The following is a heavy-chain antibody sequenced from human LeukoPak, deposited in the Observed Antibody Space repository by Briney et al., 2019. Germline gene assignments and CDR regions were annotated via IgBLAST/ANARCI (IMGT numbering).Heavy chain of an antibody. CDR2: ISYDGSNK. J-gene: IGHJ4*02. D-gene: IGHD4-17*01. CDR1: GFTFSSYG. V-gene: IGHV3-30*18. Sequence: GRSLRLSCAASGFTFSSYGMHWVRQAPGKGLEWVAVISYDGSNKYYADSVKGRFTISRDNSKNTLYLQMNSLRAEDTAVYYCAKAPVRTTVTTDLDYWGQGTLVTVSS. CDR3: AKAPVRTTVTTDLDY.